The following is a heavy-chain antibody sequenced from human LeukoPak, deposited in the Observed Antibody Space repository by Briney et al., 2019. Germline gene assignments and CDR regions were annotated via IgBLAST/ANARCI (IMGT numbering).Heavy chain of an antibody. Sequence: PGGSLRLSCAASGFTFSSYWMSWVRQAPGKGLEWVANIKQDGSEKYYVDSVKGRFTISRDNAKNSLYLQMNSLRAEDTAVYYCAREGGILTGYYGGYFDYWGQGTLVTVSS. V-gene: IGHV3-7*01. D-gene: IGHD3-9*01. J-gene: IGHJ4*02. CDR3: AREGGILTGYYGGYFDY. CDR2: IKQDGSEK. CDR1: GFTFSSYW.